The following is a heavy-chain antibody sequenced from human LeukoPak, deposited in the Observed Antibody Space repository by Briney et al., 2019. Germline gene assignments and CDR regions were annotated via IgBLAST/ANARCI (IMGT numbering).Heavy chain of an antibody. J-gene: IGHJ4*02. CDR1: GFTFSASA. Sequence: GGSLRLSCAASGFTFSASAMHRVRQASGKGLEWVARIRSKANSYATAYAASVKGRFTISRDDSKNTAYLQMNSLKTEDTAVYYCTRHGPTWGYGAYDADYWGQGTLVTVSS. CDR3: TRHGPTWGYGAYDADY. CDR2: IRSKANSYAT. V-gene: IGHV3-73*01. D-gene: IGHD4-17*01.